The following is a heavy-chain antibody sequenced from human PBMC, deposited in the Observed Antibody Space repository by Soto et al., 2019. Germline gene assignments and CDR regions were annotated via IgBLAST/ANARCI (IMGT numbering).Heavy chain of an antibody. Sequence: SETLSLTCTVSGGSISSYYWSWIRQPPGKGLEWIGYIYYSGSTNYNPSLKSRVTISVDTSKNQFSLKLSSVTAADTAVYYCAREPAAAAGRWFDPWGQGTLVTVSS. CDR1: GGSISSYY. V-gene: IGHV4-59*01. J-gene: IGHJ5*02. CDR3: AREPAAAAGRWFDP. D-gene: IGHD6-13*01. CDR2: IYYSGST.